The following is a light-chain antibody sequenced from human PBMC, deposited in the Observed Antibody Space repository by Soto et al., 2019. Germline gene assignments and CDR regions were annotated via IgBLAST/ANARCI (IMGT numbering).Light chain of an antibody. CDR1: QSISSN. J-gene: IGKJ1*01. CDR3: QHYNNWPPWT. CDR2: GVS. V-gene: IGKV3-15*01. Sequence: EIVMTQSPATLSVSPGERATLSCRASQSISSNLAWYQQKPGQAPRLLIYGVSTRATGIPARFSGSGSGTEFTLTISSLQSEDFAVYYCQHYNNWPPWTFGPGTKVEIK.